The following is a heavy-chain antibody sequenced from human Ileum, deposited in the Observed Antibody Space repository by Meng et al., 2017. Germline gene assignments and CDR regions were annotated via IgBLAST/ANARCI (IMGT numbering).Heavy chain of an antibody. J-gene: IGHJ4*02. CDR3: ASGRRSSGWYDY. CDR1: GFTVSSNY. CDR2: IYSGGST. V-gene: IGHV3-53*04. D-gene: IGHD6-19*01. Sequence: GESLKISCAASGFTVSSNYMSWVRQAPGKGLEWVSVIYSGGSTYYAASVKGRFTISRHNSKNTLYLQMNSLRAEDTAVYYCASGRRSSGWYDYWGQGTLVTVSS.